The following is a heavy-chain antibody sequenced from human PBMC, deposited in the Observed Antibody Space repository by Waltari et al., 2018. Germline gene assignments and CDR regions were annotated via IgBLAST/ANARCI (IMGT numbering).Heavy chain of an antibody. V-gene: IGHV3-7*03. CDR2: IEVDWSHQ. Sequence: EVQLVQSGGGLVQSGGSLRLSCAASGFSFIKYGMSWVRQAPGKGRGWLANIEVDWSHQNYVDAVKGRFTISRDNPKNLLFLQMNSLRAEDTAVYYCAEGGDYGESYFDYWGQGTLVTVSS. CDR1: GFSFIKYG. J-gene: IGHJ4*02. D-gene: IGHD4-17*01. CDR3: AEGGDYGESYFDY.